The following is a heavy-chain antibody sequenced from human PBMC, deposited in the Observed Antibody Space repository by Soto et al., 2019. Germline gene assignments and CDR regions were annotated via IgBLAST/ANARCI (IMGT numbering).Heavy chain of an antibody. CDR3: ARPKDYDDCLDL. Sequence: ASVTVAYQASGYSLTSYTMHWLRKATGQRLEWMGWINAGNGNTKYSQKFQGRVTFTSDTSANTAYMELSSLISEDTAVYYCARPKDYDDCLDLWGQGTLVTVSS. V-gene: IGHV1-3*01. CDR1: GYSLTSYT. J-gene: IGHJ4*02. CDR2: INAGNGNT. D-gene: IGHD3-22*01.